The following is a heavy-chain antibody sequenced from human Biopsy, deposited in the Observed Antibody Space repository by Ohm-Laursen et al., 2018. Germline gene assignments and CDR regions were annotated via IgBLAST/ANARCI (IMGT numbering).Heavy chain of an antibody. J-gene: IGHJ4*02. D-gene: IGHD6-19*01. Sequence: GTLSLTCTVSGDSVSSGSFYWTWIRQPPGQGLEYIGYIYDRGSTANYNPSLESRVTMSVDMPKNQFSLKLSSVTAADTAIYYCARGMRSSGWPYFDSWGQGTLVTVST. CDR3: ARGMRSSGWPYFDS. CDR1: GDSVSSGSFY. V-gene: IGHV4-61*01. CDR2: IYDRGSTA.